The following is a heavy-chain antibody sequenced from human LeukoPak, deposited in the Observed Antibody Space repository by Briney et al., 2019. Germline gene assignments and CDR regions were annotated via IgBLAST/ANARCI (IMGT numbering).Heavy chain of an antibody. CDR2: ISAYNGNT. V-gene: IGHV1-18*01. Sequence: ASVKVSCTASGYTFTSYDINWVRQAPGQGLEWMGWISAYNGNTNYAQKLQGRVTMTTDKSTSTAYMELSSLRSEDTAVYYCARDRSYYYDSSGYYSNFDYWGQGTLVTVSS. CDR3: ARDRSYYYDSSGYYSNFDY. D-gene: IGHD3-22*01. CDR1: GYTFTSYD. J-gene: IGHJ4*02.